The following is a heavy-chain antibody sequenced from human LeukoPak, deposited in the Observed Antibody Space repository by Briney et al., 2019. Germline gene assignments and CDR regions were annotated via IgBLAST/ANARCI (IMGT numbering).Heavy chain of an antibody. CDR3: AVGDFWSGYYHSGYYFDY. D-gene: IGHD3-3*01. J-gene: IGHJ4*02. Sequence: GASVTVSCTASGGTFSSYAISWVRQAPGQGLEWMGGIIPIFGTANYAQKFQGRVTITADESTSTAYMELSSLRSEDTAVYYCAVGDFWSGYYHSGYYFDYWGQGTLVTVSS. CDR2: IIPIFGTA. V-gene: IGHV1-69*01. CDR1: GGTFSSYA.